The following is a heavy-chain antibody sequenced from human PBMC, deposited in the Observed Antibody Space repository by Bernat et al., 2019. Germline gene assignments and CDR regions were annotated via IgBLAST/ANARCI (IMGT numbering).Heavy chain of an antibody. D-gene: IGHD3-3*01. J-gene: IGHJ4*02. V-gene: IGHV3-11*05. CDR3: ARAARGRFLEWLFLD. CDR1: GFTFSDYY. Sequence: QVQLVESGGGLVKPGGSLRLSCAASGFTFSDYYMSWIRQAPGKGLEWVSYISSSSSYTNYEDYVKGRFTISRDNAKNSLYLQMNSLRVEDTAVYYCARAARGRFLEWLFLDWGQGTLVTVSS. CDR2: ISSSSSYT.